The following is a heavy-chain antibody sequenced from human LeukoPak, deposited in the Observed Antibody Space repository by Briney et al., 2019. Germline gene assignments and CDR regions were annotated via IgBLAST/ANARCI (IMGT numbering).Heavy chain of an antibody. CDR3: AREGPIMAPSPMDY. V-gene: IGHV1-69*04. Sequence: SVKVSCKASGGTFSSCAISWVRQAPGQGLEWMGRIIPIFGIANYAQRFQGRVTITADKSTSTAYMELSSLRSEDTAVYYCAREGPIMAPSPMDYWGQGTLVTVSS. CDR1: GGTFSSCA. J-gene: IGHJ4*02. CDR2: IIPIFGIA. D-gene: IGHD5-12*01.